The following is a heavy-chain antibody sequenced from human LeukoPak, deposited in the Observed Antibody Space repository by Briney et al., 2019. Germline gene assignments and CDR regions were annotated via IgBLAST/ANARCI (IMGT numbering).Heavy chain of an antibody. CDR1: GGAISSYY. V-gene: IGHV4-59*12. Sequence: SETLSLTCTVSGGAISSYYWSWIRQPPGKGLEWIGYIYHSGSTYYNPSLKSRVTISVDRSKNQFSLKLSSVTAADTAVYYCARDPLPAATLPDYWGQGTLVTVSS. CDR3: ARDPLPAATLPDY. D-gene: IGHD2-2*01. CDR2: IYHSGST. J-gene: IGHJ4*02.